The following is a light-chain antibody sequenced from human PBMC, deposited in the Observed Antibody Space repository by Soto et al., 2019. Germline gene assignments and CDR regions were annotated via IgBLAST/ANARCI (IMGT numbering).Light chain of an antibody. V-gene: IGLV1-44*01. Sequence: QSVLTQPPSASGTPGQRVTISCSGSSSNIGSKTVNWYQQLPGTAPKLLIYSNNQRPSGVPDRFSGSKSGTSASLAISGLQSEDEADYYCAAWDDSLNGVVFGGGTKLPS. CDR1: SSNIGSKT. CDR3: AAWDDSLNGVV. J-gene: IGLJ2*01. CDR2: SNN.